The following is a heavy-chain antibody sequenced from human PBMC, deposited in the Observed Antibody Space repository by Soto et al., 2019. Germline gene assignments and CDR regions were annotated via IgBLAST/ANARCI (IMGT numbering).Heavy chain of an antibody. CDR1: GGSIKNGDFY. CDR3: VRKQAEWNKDRDALLWFDT. Sequence: SETLSLTCTVSGGSIKNGDFYWSWIRHPPGKGLQWIGNIYYRGTTYYNPSLKSRVTISIDTSQNQFSLRLASVTAADTAVYFCVRKQAEWNKDRDALLWFDTWGQGTPVTVSS. J-gene: IGHJ5*02. CDR2: IYYRGTT. V-gene: IGHV4-30-4*01. D-gene: IGHD1-1*01.